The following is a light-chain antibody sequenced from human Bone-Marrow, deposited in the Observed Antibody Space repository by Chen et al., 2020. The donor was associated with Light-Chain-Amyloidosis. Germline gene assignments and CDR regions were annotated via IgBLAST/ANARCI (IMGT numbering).Light chain of an antibody. CDR2: DTI. J-gene: IGLJ3*02. CDR1: TGPVTTSHF. Sequence: QAVVTQEPSLTVSPGGTVPLTCGSSTGPVTTSHFSYWFQQKAGQAPRTLIYDTINKQPWTPARFSASLLGGKAALTRSGALPEDEADYYCFLSYSGAWVFGGGTRLTVL. CDR3: FLSYSGAWV. V-gene: IGLV7-46*01.